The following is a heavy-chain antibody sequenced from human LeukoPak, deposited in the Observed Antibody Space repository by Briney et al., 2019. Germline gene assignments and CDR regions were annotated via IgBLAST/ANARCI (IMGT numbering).Heavy chain of an antibody. CDR1: GFTFSDYY. Sequence: PGGSLRLSCAASGFTFSDYYMSWLRQAPGKGLEWVSYISSSGSTIYYADSVKGRFTISRDNAKNSLYLQMNSLRAEDTAVYYCASPYTYYYDSSGYAFDIWGQGTMVTVSS. D-gene: IGHD3-22*01. V-gene: IGHV3-11*01. J-gene: IGHJ3*02. CDR2: ISSSGSTI. CDR3: ASPYTYYYDSSGYAFDI.